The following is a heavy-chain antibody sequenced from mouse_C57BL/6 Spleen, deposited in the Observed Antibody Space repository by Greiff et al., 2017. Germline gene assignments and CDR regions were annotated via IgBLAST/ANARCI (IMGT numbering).Heavy chain of an antibody. CDR1: GFTFSDYY. J-gene: IGHJ3*01. D-gene: IGHD2-4*01. CDR3: ARRGYDYPFAY. Sequence: EVQVVESGGGLVQPGGSLKLSCAASGFTFSDYYMYWVRQTPEKRLEWVAYISNCGGSTYYPDTVKGRFTISRDNAKNTLYLQMSRLKSEDTAMYYCARRGYDYPFAYWGQGTLVTVSA. CDR2: ISNCGGST. V-gene: IGHV5-12*01.